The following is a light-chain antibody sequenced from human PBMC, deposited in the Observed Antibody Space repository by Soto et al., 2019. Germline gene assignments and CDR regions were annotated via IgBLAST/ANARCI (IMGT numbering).Light chain of an antibody. CDR1: QSVSSY. Sequence: EIVLTQSPATLSLSPWERASLSCRASQSVSSYLAWYQQKPGKAPRLLMYDTSYRETGIPDRFSGSGSGTDFTLTISRLEPGDFAVYYCQHFGGTTFTFGQGTLLE. V-gene: IGKV3-11*01. CDR2: DTS. CDR3: QHFGGTTFT. J-gene: IGKJ5*01.